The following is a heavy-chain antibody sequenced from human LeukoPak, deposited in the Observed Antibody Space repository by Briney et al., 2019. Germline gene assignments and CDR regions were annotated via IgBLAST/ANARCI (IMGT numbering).Heavy chain of an antibody. V-gene: IGHV1-69*01. CDR1: RDTFNMFA. Sequence: ASVEVSCKASRDTFNMFAITWVRQAPGQGLEWMGGIIPTSSVPNYAQKFRDRLTLSADESARTAYLELSSLTTDDTAVYYCAREPRVGESRNFWGQGTLVTVSS. CDR2: IIPTSSVP. D-gene: IGHD3-16*01. J-gene: IGHJ4*02. CDR3: AREPRVGESRNF.